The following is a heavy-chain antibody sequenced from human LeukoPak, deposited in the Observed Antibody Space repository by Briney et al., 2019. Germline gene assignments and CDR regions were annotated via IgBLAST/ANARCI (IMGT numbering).Heavy chain of an antibody. CDR1: GFTFSGSA. CDR2: ISGGGST. V-gene: IGHV3-23*01. Sequence: AGGSLRLSCAASGFTFSGSAMSWVRQAPGKGLEWVSGISGGGSTYYADSVKGRFTISRDNSENTLHLQMNSLRAEDTAMYHCARGGRYCTTTNCYIGKWGQGTLVTVSS. CDR3: ARGGRYCTTTNCYIGK. J-gene: IGHJ4*02. D-gene: IGHD2-2*02.